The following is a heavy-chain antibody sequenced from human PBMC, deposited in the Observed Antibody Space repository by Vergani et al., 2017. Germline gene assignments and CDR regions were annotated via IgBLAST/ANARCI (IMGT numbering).Heavy chain of an antibody. V-gene: IGHV3-30*18. CDR2: ISYDGSNK. CDR3: AKVATGTTRYYYYYYMDV. J-gene: IGHJ6*03. D-gene: IGHD1-1*01. Sequence: QVQLVESGGGVVKPGRSLRLSCAASGFTFGSYGMHWVRQPPGKGLEWVAVISYDGSNKYYADSVKGRFTISRDNSKNTLYLQMNSLRAEDTAVYYCAKVATGTTRYYYYYYMDVWGKGTTVTVSS. CDR1: GFTFGSYG.